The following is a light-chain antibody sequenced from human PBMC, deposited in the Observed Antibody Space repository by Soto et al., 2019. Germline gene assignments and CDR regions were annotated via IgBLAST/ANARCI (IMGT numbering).Light chain of an antibody. Sequence: QSALNQPASVSGSPGQSITISCTGTSSDVGGYNYVSWYQQHPGKAPKLMIYEVSNRPSGVSNRFSGSKSGNTASLTISGLQAEDEADYYCSSYTSSSIDYVFGTVTKLTV. CDR1: SSDVGGYNY. V-gene: IGLV2-14*01. CDR2: EVS. CDR3: SSYTSSSIDYV. J-gene: IGLJ1*01.